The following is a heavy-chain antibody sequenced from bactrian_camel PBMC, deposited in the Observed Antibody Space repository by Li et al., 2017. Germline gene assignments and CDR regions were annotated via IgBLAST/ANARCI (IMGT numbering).Heavy chain of an antibody. CDR3: AADQLAFGLSNSYRY. CDR2: IANDGTT. J-gene: IGHJ4*01. Sequence: VQLVESGGGSVQAGGSLRLSCAASGLPLSAYCAAWFRQAPGKEREGVAVIANDGTTTYADFVKGRFTISNDNAKNTLYLEMNSLKPEDTAMYYCAADQLAFGLSNSYRYWDQGTQVTVS. CDR1: GLPLSAYC. D-gene: IGHD7*01. V-gene: IGHV3S53*01.